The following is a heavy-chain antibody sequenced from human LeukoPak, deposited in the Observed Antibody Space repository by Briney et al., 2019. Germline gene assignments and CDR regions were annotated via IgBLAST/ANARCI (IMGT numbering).Heavy chain of an antibody. CDR2: IGTAGDT. V-gene: IGHV3-13*01. CDR1: GFTLSNFA. D-gene: IGHD1-26*01. CDR3: ARQMTPHGNFDY. Sequence: GGSLRLSCTASGFTLSNFAMHWVRQATGKGLEWVSAIGTAGDTFYPGSVKGRFTISRENAKNSLYLQMNNLRAEDTAVYYCARQMTPHGNFDYWGQGTLVTVSS. J-gene: IGHJ4*02.